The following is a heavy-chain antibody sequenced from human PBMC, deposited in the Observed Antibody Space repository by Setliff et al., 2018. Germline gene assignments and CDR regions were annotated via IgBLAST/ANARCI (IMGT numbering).Heavy chain of an antibody. D-gene: IGHD3-3*01. CDR2: IYYSGST. J-gene: IGHJ3*02. CDR1: GDSITSNSYH. Sequence: PSETLSLTCTVSGDSITSNSYHWGWIRQPPGKGLEWIGSIYYSGSTYYNPSLKSRVTISVDTSKNQFSLKLTSVTAADTAVYYCTRHKAGITIFGVVINPDAFDIWGQGTMVTVSS. CDR3: TRHKAGITIFGVVINPDAFDI. V-gene: IGHV4-39*07.